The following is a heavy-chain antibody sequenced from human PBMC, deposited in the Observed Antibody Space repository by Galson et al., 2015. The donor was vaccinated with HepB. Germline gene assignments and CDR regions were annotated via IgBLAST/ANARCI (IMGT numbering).Heavy chain of an antibody. J-gene: IGHJ4*02. CDR3: ASIASSGYYHYDY. CDR2: IYYSGST. CDR1: GGSISSYY. V-gene: IGHV4-59*01. D-gene: IGHD3-22*01. Sequence: SETLSLTCTVSGGSISSYYWSWIRQPPGKGLEWIGYIYYSGSTNYNPSLKSRVTISVDTSKNQFSLKLSSVTAADTAVYYCASIASSGYYHYDYWGQGTLVTVSS.